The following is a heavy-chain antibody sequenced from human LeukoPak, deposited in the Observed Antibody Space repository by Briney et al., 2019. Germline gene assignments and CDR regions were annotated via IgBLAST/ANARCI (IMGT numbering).Heavy chain of an antibody. CDR3: ARGPSPYYYDSSGPIDY. V-gene: IGHV1-69*04. Sequence: ASVKVSCKASGGTFSSYAISWVRQAPGQGLEWMGRIIPILGIANYAQKFQGRVTITADKSTSTAYMQLSSLTSDDTAVYYCARGPSPYYYDSSGPIDYWGQGTLITVSS. D-gene: IGHD3-22*01. J-gene: IGHJ4*02. CDR1: GGTFSSYA. CDR2: IIPILGIA.